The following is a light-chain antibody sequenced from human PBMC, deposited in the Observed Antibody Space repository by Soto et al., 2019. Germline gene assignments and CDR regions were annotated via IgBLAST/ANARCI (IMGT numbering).Light chain of an antibody. V-gene: IGLV1-40*01. CDR2: GNS. CDR3: QSYDSSLSGHWV. J-gene: IGLJ3*02. Sequence: QSVLTQPPSVSGAPGQRVTISWTGSSSNIGAGYDVHWYQQLPGTAPKLLIYGNSNRPSGVPDRFSGSKSGTSASLAITGLQAEDEADYYCQSYDSSLSGHWVFGGGTKLTVL. CDR1: SSNIGAGYD.